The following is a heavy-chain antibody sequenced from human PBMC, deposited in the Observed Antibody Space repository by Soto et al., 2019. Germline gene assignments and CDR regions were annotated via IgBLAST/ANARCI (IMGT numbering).Heavy chain of an antibody. J-gene: IGHJ4*02. CDR3: AREIKQLGSLDY. D-gene: IGHD6-13*01. Sequence: QVQLQESGPGLVKPSETLSLTCTVSGGSISSYYWSWIRQPPGKGLEWIGYIYYSGSTNYNPSLKSRVTIPVDTSKNQFSLKLSSVTAADTAVYYCAREIKQLGSLDYWGQGTLVTVSS. CDR2: IYYSGST. V-gene: IGHV4-59*01. CDR1: GGSISSYY.